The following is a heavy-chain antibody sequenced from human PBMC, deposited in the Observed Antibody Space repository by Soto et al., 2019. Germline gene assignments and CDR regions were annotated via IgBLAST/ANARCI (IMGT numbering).Heavy chain of an antibody. D-gene: IGHD2-2*01. Sequence: QVHLVQSGAEVKKPGSSVKVSCKASGGTFSSYAISWVRQAPGQGLEWMGGIIPIFGTANYAQKFQGRVTITADKSTSTAYMELSSLRSEDTAVYYCASSIVVPAAMGYYGMDVWGQGTTVTVSS. CDR2: IIPIFGTA. CDR1: GGTFSSYA. V-gene: IGHV1-69*06. J-gene: IGHJ6*02. CDR3: ASSIVVPAAMGYYGMDV.